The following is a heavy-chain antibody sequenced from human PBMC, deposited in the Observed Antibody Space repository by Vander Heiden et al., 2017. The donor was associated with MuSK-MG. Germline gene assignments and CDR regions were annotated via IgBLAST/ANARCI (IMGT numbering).Heavy chain of an antibody. J-gene: IGHJ4*02. CDR1: GGSFSGYY. V-gene: IGHV4-34*01. D-gene: IGHD1-26*01. CDR2: INHSGST. Sequence: QVQLQQWGAGLLKPSETLSLTCAVYGGSFSGYYWSWIRQPPGKGLEWIGEINHSGSTNYNPSLKSRVTISVDTSKNQFSLKLSSVTAADTAVYYCARGGHSGSYPLDYWGQGTLVTVSS. CDR3: ARGGHSGSYPLDY.